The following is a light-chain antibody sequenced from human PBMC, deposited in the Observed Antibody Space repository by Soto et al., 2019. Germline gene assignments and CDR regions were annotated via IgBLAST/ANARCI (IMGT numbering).Light chain of an antibody. J-gene: IGKJ4*01. CDR2: DAS. CDR3: QQYDTLPRT. V-gene: IGKV1-33*01. Sequence: DIPMTQSPSSLSASVGARVTITCQARQGISNYLNWYQQKPGKAPNLLIYDASNLETGVPSRFSGNGPGTDFTLTISSLQPEDIATYYCQQYDTLPRTFGGGTKVEIK. CDR1: QGISNY.